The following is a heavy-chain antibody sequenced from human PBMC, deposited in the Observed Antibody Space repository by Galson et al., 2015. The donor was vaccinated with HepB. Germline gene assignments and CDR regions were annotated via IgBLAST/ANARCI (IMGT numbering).Heavy chain of an antibody. J-gene: IGHJ6*02. V-gene: IGHV6-1*01. Sequence: CAISGDSVSSHSAAWNWIRQSPSRGLEWLGRTYYRSKWYNDYAVSVKSRITINPDTSKNQFSLQLNSVTPEDTAVYYCARAQGYYYDSSGYSHYYYGMDVWGQGTTVTVSS. CDR1: GDSVSSHSAA. D-gene: IGHD3-22*01. CDR3: ARAQGYYYDSSGYSHYYYGMDV. CDR2: TYYRSKWYN.